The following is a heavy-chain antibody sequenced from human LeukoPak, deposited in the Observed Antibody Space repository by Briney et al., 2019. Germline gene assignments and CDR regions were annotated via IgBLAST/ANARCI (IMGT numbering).Heavy chain of an antibody. CDR1: GYTFTGYY. J-gene: IGHJ4*02. V-gene: IGHV1-2*02. CDR2: INPNSGDT. Sequence: GASVKVSCKASGYTFTGYYIHWVRQAPGQGLEWMGWINPNSGDTRYIQKFQGRVIMTRDTSISTAYVKLIRLRSDDTAVYYCARDGAVNTFDYWGQGTLVAVSS. CDR3: ARDGAVNTFDY. D-gene: IGHD1-26*01.